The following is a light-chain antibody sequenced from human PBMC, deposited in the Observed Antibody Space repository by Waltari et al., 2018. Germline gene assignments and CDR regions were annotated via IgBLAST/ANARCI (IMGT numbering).Light chain of an antibody. CDR1: ELGEKY. CDR3: QAWDSSSHVT. J-gene: IGLJ2*01. CDR2: EDN. V-gene: IGLV3-1*01. Sequence: SYDLTQPTSVSVSPGQTASIPCSGDELGEKYVSWFQQKPGQSPVLVIYEDNKRPSGIPERSSGSNSGNTATLTISGTQAMDEADYYCQAWDSSSHVTFGGGSKLTVL.